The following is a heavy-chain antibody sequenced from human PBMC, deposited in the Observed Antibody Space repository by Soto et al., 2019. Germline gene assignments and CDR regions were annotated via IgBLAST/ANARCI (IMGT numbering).Heavy chain of an antibody. J-gene: IGHJ4*02. CDR1: GFTFSSYG. V-gene: IGHV3-30*18. CDR2: ISYDGSNK. D-gene: IGHD3-3*01. Sequence: PGGSLRLSCAASGFTFSSYGMHWVRQAPGKGLEWVAVISYDGSNKYYADSVKGRFTISRDNSKNTLYLQMNSLRAEDTAVYYCAKDLDPVLRFLEWLSYGPFFDYWGQGTLVTVSS. CDR3: AKDLDPVLRFLEWLSYGPFFDY.